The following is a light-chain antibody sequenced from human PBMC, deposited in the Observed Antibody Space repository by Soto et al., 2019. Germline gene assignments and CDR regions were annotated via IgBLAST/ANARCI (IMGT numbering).Light chain of an antibody. V-gene: IGKV3-11*01. CDR1: QSVSSH. Sequence: IVLTHSPATLSLSPSERSTLSCGASQSVSSHLAWFQQRPGQAPRLLIYDASNRATGIPARFSGRGSGTDFTLTISSLEPEDFAVYYCQQRSSAITFGQGTRLEI. J-gene: IGKJ5*01. CDR2: DAS. CDR3: QQRSSAIT.